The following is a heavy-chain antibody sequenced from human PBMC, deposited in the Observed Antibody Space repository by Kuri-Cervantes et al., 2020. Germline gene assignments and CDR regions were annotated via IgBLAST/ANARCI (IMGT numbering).Heavy chain of an antibody. Sequence: ASVKVSCKASGYTFTTYGISWVRQAPGQGLEYVGWISTNTGDTYYAQKLQDRLTMTTDTSTSTAYIELRSLTSDDTAVYYCARDYYDSSGYARGTFDIWGQGTMVTVSS. D-gene: IGHD3-22*01. CDR1: GYTFTTYG. J-gene: IGHJ3*02. V-gene: IGHV1-18*01. CDR3: ARDYYDSSGYARGTFDI. CDR2: ISTNTGDT.